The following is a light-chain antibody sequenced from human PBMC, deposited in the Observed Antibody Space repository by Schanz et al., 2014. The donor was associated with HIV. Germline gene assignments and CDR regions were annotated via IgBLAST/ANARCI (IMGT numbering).Light chain of an antibody. CDR3: QQTYIVAPYT. CDR2: DAS. CDR1: QTISIS. Sequence: DIQMTQSPSSLSAFVGETVSITCRASQTISISLNWYQQKPGKAPQLLIYDASLLHTGVPSRFSGSGSGTHFTLTITSLLFEDFATYYCQQTYIVAPYTFGQGTKVE. J-gene: IGKJ2*01. V-gene: IGKV1-39*01.